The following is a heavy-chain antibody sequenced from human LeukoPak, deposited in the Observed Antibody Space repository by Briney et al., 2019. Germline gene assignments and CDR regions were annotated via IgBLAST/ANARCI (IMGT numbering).Heavy chain of an antibody. V-gene: IGHV3-23*01. CDR1: GIPFSNYG. D-gene: IGHD5-24*01. CDR3: AKALEMATIFGLDY. Sequence: GFLRLFFATSGIPFSNYGISWVRQAPGKGLGLVSTISGSGGSTYYADSVKGRFTISRDNSKNTLYLQMNSLRAEDTAVYYCAKALEMATIFGLDYWGQGTLVTVSS. CDR2: ISGSGGST. J-gene: IGHJ4*02.